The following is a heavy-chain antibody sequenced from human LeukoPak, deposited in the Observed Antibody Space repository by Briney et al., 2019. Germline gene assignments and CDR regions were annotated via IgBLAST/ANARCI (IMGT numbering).Heavy chain of an antibody. CDR1: GFTFSSYA. J-gene: IGHJ3*02. V-gene: IGHV3-30*14. CDR3: ARDEVLRYDFWSGYYPSAFDI. Sequence: GGSLRLSCAASGFTFSSYAMHWVRQAPGKGLEWVAVISYDGSNKYYADSVKGRFTISRDNSKNTLYLQMNSLRAEDTAVYYCARDEVLRYDFWSGYYPSAFDIWGQGTMVTVSS. D-gene: IGHD3-3*01. CDR2: ISYDGSNK.